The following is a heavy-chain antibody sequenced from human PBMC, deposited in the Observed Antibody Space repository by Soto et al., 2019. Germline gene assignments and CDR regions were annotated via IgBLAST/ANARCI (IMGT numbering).Heavy chain of an antibody. CDR1: GFTFSSYG. J-gene: IGHJ6*04. V-gene: IGHV3-30*18. D-gene: IGHD2-8*01. Sequence: GGSLRLSCAASGFTFSSYGMHWVRQAPGKGLEWVAVISYDGSNKYYADSVKGRFTISRDNSKNTLYLQINSLRAEDTAVYYCAKEGGVYTHYYYYGMDVWGKGSTVTIGS. CDR3: AKEGGVYTHYYYYGMDV. CDR2: ISYDGSNK.